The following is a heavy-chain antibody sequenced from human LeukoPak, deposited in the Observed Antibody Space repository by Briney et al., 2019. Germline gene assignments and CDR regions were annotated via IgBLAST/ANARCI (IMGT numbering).Heavy chain of an antibody. CDR2: VSYDGSSQ. V-gene: IGHV3-30-3*01. Sequence: GRSLRLSCAASGFPFTSYGIHWVRQAPGKGLEWLAFVSYDGSSQYHADSVKGRFTISRDNSRNTLYLQLNSLRAEDTAVYYCARDRIRNFDYMYYFDSWGQGTLVTVSS. CDR1: GFPFTSYG. J-gene: IGHJ4*02. CDR3: ARDRIRNFDYMYYFDS. D-gene: IGHD3-9*01.